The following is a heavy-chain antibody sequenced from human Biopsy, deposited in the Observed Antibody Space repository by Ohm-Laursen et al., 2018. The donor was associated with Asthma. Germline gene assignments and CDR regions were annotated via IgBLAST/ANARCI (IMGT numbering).Heavy chain of an antibody. V-gene: IGHV3-30*01. CDR2: ISKGASTQ. Sequence: SLRLSCSASGFSFSNFAIHWVRQAPGKGLEWVGVISKGASTQDYADSVKGRFTMARDNYKNTLDLQMNSLREEDTAVYYCVRDGTDDAFDIWGQGTVVSVSS. CDR3: VRDGTDDAFDI. J-gene: IGHJ3*02. CDR1: GFSFSNFA. D-gene: IGHD1-1*01.